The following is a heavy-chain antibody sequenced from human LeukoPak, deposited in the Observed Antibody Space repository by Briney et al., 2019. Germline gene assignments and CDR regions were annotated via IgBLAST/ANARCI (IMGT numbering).Heavy chain of an antibody. CDR3: VSFYETY. V-gene: IGHV3-74*01. CDR2: INSDGSWT. CDR1: GNYW. D-gene: IGHD2/OR15-2a*01. Sequence: GGSLRLSCAASGNYWMHWVRRAPGKGLVWVSHINSDGSWTSYADSVKGRFTISKDNAKNTVYLQMNSLRAEDTAVYYCVSFYETYWGRGTLVTVSS. J-gene: IGHJ4*02.